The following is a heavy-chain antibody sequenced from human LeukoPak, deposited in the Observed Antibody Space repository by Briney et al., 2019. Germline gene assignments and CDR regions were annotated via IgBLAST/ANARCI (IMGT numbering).Heavy chain of an antibody. CDR2: ISGDGGST. D-gene: IGHD3-3*01. V-gene: IGHV3-43*02. Sequence: PGGSLRLSCAASGFTFDDYAMHWVRQAPGKGLEWVSLISGDGGSTYYADSVKGRFTISRDNSKNSLYLRMNSLRTEDTALYYCAKDMDAALGYYYYGMDVWGQGTTVTVSS. CDR1: GFTFDDYA. J-gene: IGHJ6*02. CDR3: AKDMDAALGYYYYGMDV.